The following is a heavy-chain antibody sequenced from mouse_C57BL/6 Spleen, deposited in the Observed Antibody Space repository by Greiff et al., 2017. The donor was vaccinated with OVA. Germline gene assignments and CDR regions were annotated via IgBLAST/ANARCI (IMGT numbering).Heavy chain of an antibody. CDR3: ARWVYDGYVSFAY. V-gene: IGHV1-55*01. Sequence: VQLQQPGAELVKPGASVKMSCKASGYTFTSYWITWVKQRPGQGLEWIGDIYPGSGSTNYNEKFKSKATLTVDTSSSTAYMQLSSLTSEDSAVYDCARWVYDGYVSFAYWGQGTLVTVSA. D-gene: IGHD2-3*01. CDR1: GYTFTSYW. J-gene: IGHJ3*01. CDR2: IYPGSGST.